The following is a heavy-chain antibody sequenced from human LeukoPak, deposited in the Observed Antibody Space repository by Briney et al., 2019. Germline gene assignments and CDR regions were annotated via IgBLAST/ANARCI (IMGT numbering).Heavy chain of an antibody. D-gene: IGHD3-22*01. J-gene: IGHJ4*02. CDR2: IYYSGST. CDR1: GGSISSYY. CDR3: ARDRAGGYDSSGLDY. Sequence: SETLSPTCTVSGGSISSYYWSWIRQPPGKGLEWIGYIYYSGSTNYNPSLKSRVTISVDTSKNQFSLKLSSVTAADTAVYYCARDRAGGYDSSGLDYWGQGTLVTVSS. V-gene: IGHV4-59*01.